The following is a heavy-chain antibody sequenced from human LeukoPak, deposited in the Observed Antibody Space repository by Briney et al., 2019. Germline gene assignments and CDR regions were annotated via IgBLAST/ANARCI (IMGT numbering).Heavy chain of an antibody. V-gene: IGHV4-59*08. Sequence: PSETLSLTCTVSGGSIRSYYWSWIRQPPGKGLEWIGYIYYSGSTNHNPSLKSRVTMSVDTSKNQFSLKLTSVTAADTAVYYRAGAKIGVAGFFDNWGQGTLVTVSS. CDR1: GGSIRSYY. J-gene: IGHJ4*02. CDR2: IYYSGST. CDR3: AGAKIGVAGFFDN. D-gene: IGHD6-19*01.